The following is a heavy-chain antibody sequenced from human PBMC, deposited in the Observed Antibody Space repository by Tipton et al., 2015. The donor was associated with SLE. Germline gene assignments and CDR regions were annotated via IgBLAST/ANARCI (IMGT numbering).Heavy chain of an antibody. CDR3: ARLSSSWLY. D-gene: IGHD6-13*01. V-gene: IGHV5-51*03. J-gene: IGHJ4*02. CDR2: IYPDDSDT. Sequence: QSGPEVKKPGESLKISCKASGYIFTSYWIGWVRQMPGKGLEYMGIIYPDDSDTTYSPSFQGQVTISADKSINTAFLQWDSLKASDTAMYYCARLSSSWLYWGQGTLVTVSS. CDR1: GYIFTSYW.